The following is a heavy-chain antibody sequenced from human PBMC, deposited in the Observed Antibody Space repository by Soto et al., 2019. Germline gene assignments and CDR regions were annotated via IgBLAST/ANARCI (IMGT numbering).Heavy chain of an antibody. D-gene: IGHD2-2*01. CDR2: ISAYNGNT. CDR3: ARVDARYCSSTSCYFGIY. Sequence: GASVKVSCKVSGYTFTSYGISWVRQAPGQGLEWMGWISAYNGNTNYAQKLQGRVTMTTDTSTSTAYMELRSLRSDDTAVYYCARVDARYCSSTSCYFGIYWGQGTLVTVSS. CDR1: GYTFTSYG. V-gene: IGHV1-18*01. J-gene: IGHJ4*02.